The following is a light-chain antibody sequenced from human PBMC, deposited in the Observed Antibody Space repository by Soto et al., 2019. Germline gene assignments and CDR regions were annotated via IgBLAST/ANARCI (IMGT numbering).Light chain of an antibody. CDR3: QSYDNTLSGYV. Sequence: QSVLTQPPSVSGAPGQRVTLSCTGSSSNIGAGYDVHWYQQPPGAAPKLLIYDTTNRPSGVPDRFSGSKSGTSASLAITGLQAEDEADYYCQSYDNTLSGYVFGTGTKVTVL. CDR2: DTT. V-gene: IGLV1-40*01. J-gene: IGLJ1*01. CDR1: SSNIGAGYD.